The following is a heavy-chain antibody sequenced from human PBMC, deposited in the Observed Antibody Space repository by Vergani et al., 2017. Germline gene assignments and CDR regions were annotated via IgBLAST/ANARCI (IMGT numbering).Heavy chain of an antibody. CDR3: ARRGYSRSWYFDY. D-gene: IGHD6-13*01. V-gene: IGHV4-38-2*01. CDR1: GYSISSGYY. CDR2: IYHSGST. J-gene: IGHJ4*02. Sequence: QVQLQESGPGLVKPSETLSLTCAVSGYSISSGYYWGWIRQPPGKGLEWIGSIYHSGSTYYNPSLKSRVTISVDTSKNQFSLKLSSVTAADTAVYYCARRGYSRSWYFDYWGQGTLVTVSS.